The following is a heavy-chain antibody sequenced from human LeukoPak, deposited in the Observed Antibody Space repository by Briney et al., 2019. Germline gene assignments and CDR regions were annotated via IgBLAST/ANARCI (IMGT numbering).Heavy chain of an antibody. CDR3: ARGDNHGDTDYYYYYMDV. Sequence: GGSLRLSCAASGFTFNTYSMNWVRQAPGKGLEWVSSISSSSSYIYYADSMKGRFTISRDNAKNSLYLQMNTLRAEDTAVYYCARGDNHGDTDYYYYYMDVWGKGTTVTVSS. V-gene: IGHV3-21*01. CDR2: ISSSSSYI. J-gene: IGHJ6*03. D-gene: IGHD4-17*01. CDR1: GFTFNTYS.